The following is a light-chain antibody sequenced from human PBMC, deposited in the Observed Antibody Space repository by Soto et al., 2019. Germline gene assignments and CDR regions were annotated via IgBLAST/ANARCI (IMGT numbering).Light chain of an antibody. CDR3: CSYASSSTYV. J-gene: IGLJ1*01. CDR2: EVS. CDR1: SSDVGSYNL. V-gene: IGLV2-23*02. Sequence: QPALSQPASVSGSPLQAITLSCTGTSSDVGSYNLVSWYQQHPGKAPKLMIYEVSKRPSGVSNRFSGSKSGNTASLAISGLQAEDEADYYCCSYASSSTYVFGTGTKVTVL.